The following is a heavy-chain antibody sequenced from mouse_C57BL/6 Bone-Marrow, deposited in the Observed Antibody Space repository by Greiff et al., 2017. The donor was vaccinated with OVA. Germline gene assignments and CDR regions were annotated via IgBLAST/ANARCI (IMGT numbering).Heavy chain of an antibody. CDR1: GYTFTSYW. J-gene: IGHJ2*01. Sequence: VQLQQPGAELVQPGASVKMSCKASGYTFTSYWLTWVKQRPGQGLEWIGDIYPGSGSTNYNEQFKCKATLTVDTSSSTAYMQLSSLTSEDSAVYYCARESRVRVDYWGQGTTLTVSS. CDR2: IYPGSGST. D-gene: IGHD1-1*01. CDR3: ARESRVRVDY. V-gene: IGHV1-55*01.